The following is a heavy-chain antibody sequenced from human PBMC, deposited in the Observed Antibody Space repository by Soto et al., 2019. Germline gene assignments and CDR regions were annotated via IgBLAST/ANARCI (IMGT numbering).Heavy chain of an antibody. J-gene: IGHJ4*02. CDR2: ISGSGTTI. CDR1: GYTFSTYE. Sequence: GGSLRLSCEASGYTFSTYEMSWVRQAPGKGLEWVAYISGSGTTIYYTDSVRGRFTISRDSAKKSLYLQMNSLRAEDTAVYYCARSPALRVVLWFYFDSWGQGASVTASS. CDR3: ARSPALRVVLWFYFDS. V-gene: IGHV3-48*03. D-gene: IGHD3-10*01.